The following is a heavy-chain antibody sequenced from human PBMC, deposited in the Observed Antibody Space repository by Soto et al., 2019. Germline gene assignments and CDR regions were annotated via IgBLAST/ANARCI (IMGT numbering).Heavy chain of an antibody. V-gene: IGHV4-34*01. CDR1: GGSFRGYY. J-gene: IGHJ6*02. Sequence: QVQLQQWGAGLLKPSETLSLTCAVYGGSFRGYYWSWIRQPPGKGLEWIGEIDHRGSTNYNPSLKGRVTISVDTSKNQFSLKLSSVTAADTAVYYCARDKTEVTTFVYYYYGMDVWGQGTTVTVSS. D-gene: IGHD3-16*01. CDR2: IDHRGST. CDR3: ARDKTEVTTFVYYYYGMDV.